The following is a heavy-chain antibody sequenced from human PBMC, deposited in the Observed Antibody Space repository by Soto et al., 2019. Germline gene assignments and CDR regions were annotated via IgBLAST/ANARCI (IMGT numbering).Heavy chain of an antibody. CDR3: ARGAKLYYDSSGYYYFDY. V-gene: IGHV1-69*10. CDR2: IIPILGIA. Sequence: ASVKVSCKASGGTFSSYAISWVRQAPGQGLEWMGGIIPILGIANYAQKFQGRVTITADKSTSTAYMELSSLRSEDTAVYSCARGAKLYYDSSGYYYFDYWGQGTLVTVSS. J-gene: IGHJ4*02. CDR1: GGTFSSYA. D-gene: IGHD3-22*01.